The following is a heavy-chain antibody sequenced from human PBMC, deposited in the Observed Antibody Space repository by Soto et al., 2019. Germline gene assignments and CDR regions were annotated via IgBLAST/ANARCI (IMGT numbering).Heavy chain of an antibody. CDR1: GFTFSSYG. J-gene: IGHJ6*02. Sequence: GGSLRLSCAASGFTFSSYGMHWVRQAPGKGLEWVAVISYDGSNKYYADSVKGRFTISRDNSKNTLYLQMNSLRAEDTAVYYCARDSNPASTVTPEYGMDVWGQGTTITVSS. CDR2: ISYDGSNK. CDR3: ARDSNPASTVTPEYGMDV. V-gene: IGHV3-30-3*01. D-gene: IGHD4-17*01.